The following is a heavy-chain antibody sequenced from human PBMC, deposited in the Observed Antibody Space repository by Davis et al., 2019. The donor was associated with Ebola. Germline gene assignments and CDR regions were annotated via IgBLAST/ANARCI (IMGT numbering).Heavy chain of an antibody. Sequence: GGSLRLSCAASGFTFSSYSMSWVRQAPGKGLEWVSAISGSGGSTYYADSVKGRFTISRDNSKNTLYLQMNSLRAEDTAVYYCAKGNVQEHLVLSYFDYWGQGTLVTVSS. D-gene: IGHD6-13*01. CDR2: ISGSGGST. V-gene: IGHV3-23*01. CDR1: GFTFSSYS. J-gene: IGHJ4*02. CDR3: AKGNVQEHLVLSYFDY.